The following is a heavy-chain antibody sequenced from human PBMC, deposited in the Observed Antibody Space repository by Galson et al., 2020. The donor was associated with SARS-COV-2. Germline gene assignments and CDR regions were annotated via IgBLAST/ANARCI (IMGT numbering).Heavy chain of an antibody. D-gene: IGHD6-19*01. Sequence: HGESLKISCKGSGYSFTSYWISWVRQMPGKGLEWMGRIDPSASYTNYSPSFQGHVTISADKSISTAYLQWSSLKASDTAMYYCARFNYPVAAIDYWGQGTLVTVSS. CDR1: GYSFTSYW. CDR3: ARFNYPVAAIDY. CDR2: IDPSASYT. V-gene: IGHV5-10-1*01. J-gene: IGHJ4*02.